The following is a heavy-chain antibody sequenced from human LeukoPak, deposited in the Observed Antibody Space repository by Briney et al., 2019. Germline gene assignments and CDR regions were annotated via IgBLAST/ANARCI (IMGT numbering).Heavy chain of an antibody. V-gene: IGHV1-18*01. CDR2: ISAYNGNT. J-gene: IGHJ6*03. CDR1: GYTFTSYG. CDR3: ARDLGYYDFWSGYLRYYYYYMDV. D-gene: IGHD3-3*01. Sequence: GASVKVSCKASGYTFTSYGISWVRQAPGQGLEWMGWISAYNGNTNYAQKLQGRVTMTTDTSTSTAYMELRSLRSDDTAVYYCARDLGYYDFWSGYLRYYYYYMDVWGKGTTVTVSS.